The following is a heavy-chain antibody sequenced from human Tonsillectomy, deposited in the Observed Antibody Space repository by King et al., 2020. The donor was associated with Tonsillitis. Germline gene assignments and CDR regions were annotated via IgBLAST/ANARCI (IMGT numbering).Heavy chain of an antibody. CDR1: GGSISSYY. J-gene: IGHJ1*01. V-gene: IGHV4-4*07. CDR3: ARGGSTWTHGYQH. Sequence: VQLQESGPGLVKPSETLSLTCTVSGGSISSYYWSWIRQPAGKGLEWIGRIYTSGSTNYNPSLKSRVTMSVDTSKNPFSLKLSSVTGADTAVYYCARGGSTWTHGYQHWGQGTLVTVSS. D-gene: IGHD6-13*01. CDR2: IYTSGST.